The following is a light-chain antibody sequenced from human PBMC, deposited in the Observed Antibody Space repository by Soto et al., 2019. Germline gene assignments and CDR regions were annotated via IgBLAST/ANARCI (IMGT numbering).Light chain of an antibody. V-gene: IGLV2-18*01. Sequence: QSALTQPPSVSGSPGQSVTISCTVTSSDVGDYEHVSWYQQAPGTAPKLIIFDVTNRPSGVPDRFSGSKSGNTPSLTIFGLQAEDEADYYCSLSTSSSTWVFGGGTKLTVL. CDR3: SLSTSSSTWV. J-gene: IGLJ3*02. CDR2: DVT. CDR1: SSDVGDYEH.